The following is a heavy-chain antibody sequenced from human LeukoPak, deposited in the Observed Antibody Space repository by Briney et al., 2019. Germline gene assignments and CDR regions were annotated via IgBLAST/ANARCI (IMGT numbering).Heavy chain of an antibody. Sequence: SETLSLTCTVSGYSISSGYYWGWIRQPPGKGLEWIGSIYHSGSTYYNPSLKSRVTISVDTSKNQFSLKLSSVTAADTAVYYCARGFCSGGSCYSYWGQGTLVTVSS. V-gene: IGHV4-38-2*02. CDR2: IYHSGST. J-gene: IGHJ4*02. CDR1: GYSISSGYY. D-gene: IGHD2-15*01. CDR3: ARGFCSGGSCYSY.